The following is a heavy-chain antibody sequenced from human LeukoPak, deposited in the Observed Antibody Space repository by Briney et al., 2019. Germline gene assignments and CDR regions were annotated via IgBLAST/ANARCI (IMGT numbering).Heavy chain of an antibody. CDR1: GGSFSGYH. V-gene: IGHV4-34*01. Sequence: SETLSLTCAVYGGSFSGYHWSWIRQPPGKGLEWIGEINHSGSTNYNPSLKSRVTISVDTSKNQFSLELTSVTAADTAVYYCARGQRRQGYCSNTSCYGYYYYYMDVWDKGTTVTVSS. D-gene: IGHD2-2*01. CDR2: INHSGST. J-gene: IGHJ6*03. CDR3: ARGQRRQGYCSNTSCYGYYYYYMDV.